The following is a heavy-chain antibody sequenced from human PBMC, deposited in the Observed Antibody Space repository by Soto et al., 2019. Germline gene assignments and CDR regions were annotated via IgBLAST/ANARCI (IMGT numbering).Heavy chain of an antibody. CDR3: AKSLTINADFDC. CDR2: IHYSGNT. CDR1: GGSISSSGYY. D-gene: IGHD3-9*01. J-gene: IGHJ4*02. V-gene: IGHV4-31*03. Sequence: QVQLQESGPGLVKPSETLSLTCPVSGGSISSSGYYGSWIRQNPGKGLEWIGYIHYSGNTYYNPSLKSRVTISVDTSKNQFSLRLSSVTAADTAVYYCAKSLTINADFDCWGQGTLVTVSS.